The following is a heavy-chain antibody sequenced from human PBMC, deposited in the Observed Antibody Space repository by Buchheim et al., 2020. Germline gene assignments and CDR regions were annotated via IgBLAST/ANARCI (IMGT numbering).Heavy chain of an antibody. Sequence: QVQLVESGGGVVQPGRSLRLSCAASGFTFSSYGMHWVRQAPGKGLEWVAVIWYDGSNKYYADSVKGRFTISRDNSKNTLYLQVNSLRAEDTAVYYCARDAQGYFGGLGVYYYYGMDVWGQETT. V-gene: IGHV3-33*01. CDR1: GFTFSSYG. CDR2: IWYDGSNK. CDR3: ARDAQGYFGGLGVYYYYGMDV. D-gene: IGHD3-9*01. J-gene: IGHJ6*02.